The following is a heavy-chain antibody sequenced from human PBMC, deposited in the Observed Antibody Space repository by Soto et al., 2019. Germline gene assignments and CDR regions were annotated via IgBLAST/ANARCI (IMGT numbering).Heavy chain of an antibody. D-gene: IGHD6-19*01. Sequence: QVQLVESGGGVVQPGRSLRLSCAASGFSLSTYGMYWVRQAPGKGLEWVAVMWHDGSNKDYADSVKGRFTISRDNSKNTLYLQMNSLRAEDTAVYYCAREQQWVVYGASYIWGQGTMVTVSS. CDR3: AREQQWVVYGASYI. CDR1: GFSLSTYG. V-gene: IGHV3-33*01. J-gene: IGHJ3*02. CDR2: MWHDGSNK.